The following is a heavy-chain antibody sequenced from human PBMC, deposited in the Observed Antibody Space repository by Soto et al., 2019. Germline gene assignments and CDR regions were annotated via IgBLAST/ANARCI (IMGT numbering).Heavy chain of an antibody. D-gene: IGHD3-22*01. Sequence: QVQLVQSGAEVKKPGSSVKVSCKASGGTFSSYAISWVRQAPGQGLEWMGGIIPIFGTANYAQKFQGRVTITADKSTSTAYMELSSLRSEDTAVYYCARSDYYDSSGYYSKRHYYYGMDVWGQGTTVTVSS. CDR2: IIPIFGTA. V-gene: IGHV1-69*06. J-gene: IGHJ6*02. CDR1: GGTFSSYA. CDR3: ARSDYYDSSGYYSKRHYYYGMDV.